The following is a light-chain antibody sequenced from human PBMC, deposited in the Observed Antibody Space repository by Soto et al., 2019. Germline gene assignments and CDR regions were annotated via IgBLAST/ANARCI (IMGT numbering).Light chain of an antibody. V-gene: IGLV2-14*01. CDR1: SSDVGAYNY. CDR2: EVT. CDR3: SSYRGRATWV. Sequence: SALTQPASVSGSPGQSITISCTGTSSDVGAYNYVSWYQQHPGKAPRLMIYEVTNRPSGVSDRFSASKSGNTASLTISGLQAEDEADYYCSSYRGRATWVFGGGTKLTVL. J-gene: IGLJ3*02.